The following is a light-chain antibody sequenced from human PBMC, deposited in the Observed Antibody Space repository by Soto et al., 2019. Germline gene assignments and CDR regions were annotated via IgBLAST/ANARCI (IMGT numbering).Light chain of an antibody. CDR2: DAS. CDR3: QQRRSWQVT. Sequence: ESVSTQSPATLSLYPGEGATLSCRASQSINTYLAWYQQKPGQAPRLLIYDASKRATGIPARFSGSGSGTNFTLTISSLEPEDFAVYYCQQRRSWQVTFGQGTRLEV. V-gene: IGKV3D-11*02. J-gene: IGKJ5*01. CDR1: QSINTY.